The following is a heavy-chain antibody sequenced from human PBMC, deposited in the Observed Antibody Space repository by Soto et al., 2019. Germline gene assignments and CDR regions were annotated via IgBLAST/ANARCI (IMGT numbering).Heavy chain of an antibody. Sequence: QVQLVECGGGVVQPGRSLRHSCAASGFTFGSYAMHWVRQAPGKGLEWVAVISYDGSNKYYADSVKGRFTISRDNSKNTLYLQMNSLRAEDTAVYYCARPLWRDDYNWGYFDLWGRGTLVTVSS. CDR3: ARPLWRDDYNWGYFDL. J-gene: IGHJ2*01. CDR2: ISYDGSNK. D-gene: IGHD4-4*01. CDR1: GFTFGSYA. V-gene: IGHV3-30-3*01.